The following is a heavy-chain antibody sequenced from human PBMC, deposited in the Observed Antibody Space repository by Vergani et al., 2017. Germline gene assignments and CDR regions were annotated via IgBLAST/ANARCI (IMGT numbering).Heavy chain of an antibody. J-gene: IGHJ4*02. CDR3: TTDTRYSSGWQY. D-gene: IGHD6-19*01. CDR1: GFTFRNAW. CDR2: IKSKTDGGTT. Sequence: EVQLVESGGGLVKPGGSLRLSCAASGFTFRNAWMSWVRQAPGKGLEWVGRIKSKTDGGTTDYAAPVKGRFTISRDDSKNTLYLQMNSLKTEDTAVYYCTTDTRYSSGWQYWGQGTLVTVSS. V-gene: IGHV3-15*01.